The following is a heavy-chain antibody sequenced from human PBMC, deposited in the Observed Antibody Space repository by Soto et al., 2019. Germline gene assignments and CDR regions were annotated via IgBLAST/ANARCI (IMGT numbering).Heavy chain of an antibody. D-gene: IGHD3-22*01. CDR1: GGSISSGDYY. Sequence: QVQLQESGPGLVKPSQTLSLTCTISGGSISSGDYYWSWIRQPPGKGLEWIGYIYYSGSTYYNPSLKSRVTISVDTSKNQFSLKLSSVTAADTAVYYCAREYYYDSSGYYVGSGIIDYWGQGTLVTVSS. CDR3: AREYYYDSSGYYVGSGIIDY. J-gene: IGHJ4*02. CDR2: IYYSGST. V-gene: IGHV4-30-4*01.